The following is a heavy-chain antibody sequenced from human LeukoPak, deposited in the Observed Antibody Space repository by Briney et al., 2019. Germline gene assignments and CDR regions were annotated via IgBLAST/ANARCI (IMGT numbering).Heavy chain of an antibody. Sequence: SLRLFWAASGFTFNTYDMHWVRQPPGKGLEWVALIWFDGSKQYYADSVKGRVTISRDNSQGAVYLQMDSLRVEDTAVYYCARDGRTYSDFWSNYYYAWDVWGQGTTVIVSS. CDR2: IWFDGSKQ. V-gene: IGHV3-33*01. CDR3: ARDGRTYSDFWSNYYYAWDV. CDR1: GFTFNTYD. J-gene: IGHJ6*02. D-gene: IGHD3-3*01.